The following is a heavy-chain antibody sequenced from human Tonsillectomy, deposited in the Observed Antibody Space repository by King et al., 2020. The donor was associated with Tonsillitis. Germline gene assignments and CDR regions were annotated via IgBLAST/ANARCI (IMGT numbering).Heavy chain of an antibody. V-gene: IGHV3-72*01. D-gene: IGHD1-14*01. CDR3: AREEPSRYYYYYMDV. Sequence: VQLVESGGGLVQRGGSLRLSCAASGFTFSDHYMDWVRQAPGKGLEWVGRTRSKADSYTTEYAASVKGRFTISRDDSKNSLYLQMNSLKTEDTAVYYCAREEPSRYYYYYMDVWGKGTTVTVSS. CDR1: GFTFSDHY. CDR2: TRSKADSYTT. J-gene: IGHJ6*03.